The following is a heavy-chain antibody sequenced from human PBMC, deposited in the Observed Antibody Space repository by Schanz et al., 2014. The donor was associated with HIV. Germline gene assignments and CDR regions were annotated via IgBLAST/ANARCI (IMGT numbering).Heavy chain of an antibody. D-gene: IGHD2-2*02. V-gene: IGHV3-33*06. CDR1: GFTFSSYG. CDR2: IWYDGSNT. J-gene: IGHJ4*02. CDR3: AKDPGILPRTYFDS. Sequence: QVQLVESGGGVVQPGRSLRLSCAASGFTFSSYGMHWVRQAPGKGLEWVAVIWYDGSNTYYGDSVKGRFTISRDNSKNTLYLEMKSLRAEDTAVYYCAKDPGILPRTYFDSWGQGTPVTVSS.